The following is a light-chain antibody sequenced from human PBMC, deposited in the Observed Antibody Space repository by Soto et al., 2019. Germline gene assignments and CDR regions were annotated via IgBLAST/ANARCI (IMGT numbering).Light chain of an antibody. CDR1: QSVSSSD. CDR3: QQYGSSPYT. CDR2: GAS. J-gene: IGKJ2*01. V-gene: IGKV3-20*01. Sequence: EIVLTQSPGTLSLSPGERATLSCRASQSVSSSDLAWYQQKPGQAPRLLIYGASSRATGIPDRFSGSGSGTDFTLTISRLEPEDFAVYYCQQYGSSPYTFGQGNKLDIK.